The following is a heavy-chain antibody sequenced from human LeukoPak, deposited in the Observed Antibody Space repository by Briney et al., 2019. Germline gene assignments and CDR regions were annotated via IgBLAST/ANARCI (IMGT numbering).Heavy chain of an antibody. D-gene: IGHD6-13*01. J-gene: IGHJ4*02. V-gene: IGHV3-23*01. CDR2: ISASGSRT. CDR1: GFVLSNYA. CDR3: AKHPQGAAGAHFDY. Sequence: GGSLRLSCAASGFVLSNYAMSWFRQAPGKGLEWVSTISASGSRTYYTDSVKGRFSISRDNSRNTMYLQMNSLRAEDTAIYYCAKHPQGAAGAHFDYWGQGTLVTVSS.